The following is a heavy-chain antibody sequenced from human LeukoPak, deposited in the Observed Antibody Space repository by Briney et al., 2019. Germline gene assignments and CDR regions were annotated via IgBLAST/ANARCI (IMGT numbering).Heavy chain of an antibody. J-gene: IGHJ4*02. CDR1: GGSISSNNYY. CDR3: ARETYYYGSGSYSGPLTYFDY. Sequence: PSQTLSLTCTVSGGSISSNNYYWSWIRQPAGKGLEWIGRIYTSGSTNYNPSLKSRVTISVDTSKNQFSLKLSSVTAADTAVYYCARETYYYGSGSYSGPLTYFDYWGQGTLVTVSS. D-gene: IGHD3-10*01. CDR2: IYTSGST. V-gene: IGHV4-61*02.